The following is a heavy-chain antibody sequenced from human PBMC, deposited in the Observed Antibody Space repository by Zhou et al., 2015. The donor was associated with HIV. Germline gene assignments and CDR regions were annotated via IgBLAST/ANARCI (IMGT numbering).Heavy chain of an antibody. CDR2: IIPIFGTA. V-gene: IGHV1-69*01. J-gene: IGHJ6*02. CDR3: ARAATPRHGSYYYGMDV. Sequence: QVQLVQSGAEVKKPGSSVKVSCKASGGTFSSYAISWVRQAPGQGLEWMGGIIPIFGTANYAQKFQGRVTITADESTSTAYMELSSLRSEDTAVYYCARAATPRHGSYYYGMDVWGQGTTGHRLL. CDR1: GGTFSSYA. D-gene: IGHD6-25*01.